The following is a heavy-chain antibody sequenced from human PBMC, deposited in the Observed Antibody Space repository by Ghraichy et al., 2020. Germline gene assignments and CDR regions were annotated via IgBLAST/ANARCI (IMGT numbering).Heavy chain of an antibody. D-gene: IGHD3-3*01. J-gene: IGHJ6*02. CDR2: IGGFDANT. CDR1: GFTFSNYA. CDR3: ANIWSGYSAYYSDMEV. V-gene: IGHV3-23*01. Sequence: GGSLRLSCAASGFTFSNYAMSWVRQAPGRGLEWVSSIGGFDANTYYVDSVKGRFTISRDKSKHTLFLQMNGLRAEDTAVYFCANIWSGYSAYYSDMEVWGEGTMVTVAS.